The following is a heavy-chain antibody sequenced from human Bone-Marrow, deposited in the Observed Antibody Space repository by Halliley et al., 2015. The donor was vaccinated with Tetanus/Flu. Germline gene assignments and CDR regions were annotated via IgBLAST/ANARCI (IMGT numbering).Heavy chain of an antibody. CDR2: IYYTGNT. CDR1: GDSISGYY. CDR3: ARGTSWTPDD. Sequence: TLSLTCSVSGDSISGYYWNWIRQPPGKGLEWIANIYYTGNTNYNPSLKSRVTISVDTSKNQFSLNLNSVTAADTAVYYCARGTSWTPDDWGQGTLVTVSS. J-gene: IGHJ4*02. V-gene: IGHV4-59*12. D-gene: IGHD3-10*01.